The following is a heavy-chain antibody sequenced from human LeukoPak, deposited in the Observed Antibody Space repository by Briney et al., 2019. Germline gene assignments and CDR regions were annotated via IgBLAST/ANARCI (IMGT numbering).Heavy chain of an antibody. Sequence: GGSLRLSCSASGFTFSSYAMHWVRQAPGKGLEYVSDISSNGGSTYYADSVKGRFTISRDNSKNTLYLQMSSLRAEDTAVYYCAREYYYGSGNLFDYWGQGTLVTVSS. CDR1: GFTFSSYA. V-gene: IGHV3-64D*06. CDR2: ISSNGGST. D-gene: IGHD3-10*01. CDR3: AREYYYGSGNLFDY. J-gene: IGHJ4*02.